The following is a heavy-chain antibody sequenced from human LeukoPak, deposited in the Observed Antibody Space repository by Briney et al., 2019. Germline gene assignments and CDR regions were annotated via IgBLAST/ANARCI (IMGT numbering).Heavy chain of an antibody. D-gene: IGHD3-10*01. CDR2: ISSTSSYI. CDR1: GFTFSSYS. V-gene: IGHV3-21*01. Sequence: GGSLRLSCVASGFTFSSYSMTWVRQAPGKGLEWVSSISSTSSYIYYADSVKGRFTISRDNAKNSLYLQMNSLRAEDTAVYYCARGRRYYGSGSAIDYWGQGTLVTVSS. CDR3: ARGRRYYGSGSAIDY. J-gene: IGHJ4*02.